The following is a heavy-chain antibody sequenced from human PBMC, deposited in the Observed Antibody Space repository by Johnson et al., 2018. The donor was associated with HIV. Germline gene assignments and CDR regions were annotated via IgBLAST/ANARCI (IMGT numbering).Heavy chain of an antibody. V-gene: IGHV3-33*06. CDR3: AKSIAAAGTNAFDI. D-gene: IGHD6-13*01. Sequence: QVQLVESGGGVVQPGRSLRLSCAASGFTFSSYGMYWVRQAPGKGLEWVAVIWYDGSNKYYADSVKGRFTISRDNSKNTLYLQMNSLRAEDTAVYYCAKSIAAAGTNAFDIWGQGTMVTVSS. CDR2: IWYDGSNK. J-gene: IGHJ3*02. CDR1: GFTFSSYG.